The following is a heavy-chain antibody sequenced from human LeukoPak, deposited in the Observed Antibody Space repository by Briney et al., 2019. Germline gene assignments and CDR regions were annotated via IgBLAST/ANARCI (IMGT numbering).Heavy chain of an antibody. CDR2: IYHSGST. D-gene: IGHD6-13*01. CDR1: GYSISSGYY. J-gene: IGHJ5*01. V-gene: IGHV4-38-2*02. CDR3: ARRTGYSGSWFKFDP. Sequence: PSETLSLTCTVSGYSISSGYYWGWIRQPPGKGLEWIGSIYHSGSTYYNPSLKSRVTISVDTSKNQFSLKLSSVTAADTAVYYCARRTGYSGSWFKFDPWGQGTLVTVSS.